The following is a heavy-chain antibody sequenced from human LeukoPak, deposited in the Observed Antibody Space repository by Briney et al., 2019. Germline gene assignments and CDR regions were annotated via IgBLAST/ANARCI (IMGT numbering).Heavy chain of an antibody. Sequence: GGSLRLSCAASGFNFSNYAMHWVRQAPGKGLEWVAVISYDGSNKYYAGSVKGRFTISRDNSKNTLYLQVNSLRAEDTAVYYCASQTDSNAWYYFHYWGQGTLVTVSS. J-gene: IGHJ4*02. CDR3: ASQTDSNAWYYFHY. CDR1: GFNFSNYA. CDR2: ISYDGSNK. D-gene: IGHD3-22*01. V-gene: IGHV3-30*04.